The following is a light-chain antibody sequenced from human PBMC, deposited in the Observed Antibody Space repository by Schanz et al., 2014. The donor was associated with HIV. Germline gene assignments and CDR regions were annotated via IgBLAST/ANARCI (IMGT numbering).Light chain of an antibody. CDR2: KAS. Sequence: DIQMTQSPSTLSASVGDRVTITCRASQSMSSWLAWYQQKPGKAPKLLISKASNLESGVPSRFSGSGSGTEFTLTISSLQPDDFGTYYCQQLNSYPFGPGTKVDIK. V-gene: IGKV1-5*03. CDR1: QSMSSW. J-gene: IGKJ3*01. CDR3: QQLNSYP.